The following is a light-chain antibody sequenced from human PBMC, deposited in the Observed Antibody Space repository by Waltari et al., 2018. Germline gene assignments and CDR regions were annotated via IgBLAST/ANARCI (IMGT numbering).Light chain of an antibody. V-gene: IGKV4-1*01. Sequence: DIVMTQSPDSLALSLGERATITCKSSQSVLRNSTTRNPLAWLQQSPGQPPKLLIYWASTRDSGVPDRFTGSGSGTDFTLTINSLQAEDVAVYYCQQFYSTPTFGQGTKVEI. CDR1: QSVLRNSTTRNP. CDR2: WAS. CDR3: QQFYSTPT. J-gene: IGKJ1*01.